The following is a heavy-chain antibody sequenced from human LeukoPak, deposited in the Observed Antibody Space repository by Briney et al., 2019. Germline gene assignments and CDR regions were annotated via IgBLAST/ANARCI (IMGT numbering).Heavy chain of an antibody. Sequence: ASVKVSCKASGYTFTSYDINWVRQATGQGLEWMGWMNPNSGNTGYAQKFQGRVTITRNTSISTAYMELSSLRSEDTAVYYCARGNVDTAMVRENYYYYYMDVWGKGTAVTVSS. V-gene: IGHV1-8*03. CDR1: GYTFTSYD. CDR3: ARGNVDTAMVRENYYYYYMDV. J-gene: IGHJ6*03. D-gene: IGHD5-18*01. CDR2: MNPNSGNT.